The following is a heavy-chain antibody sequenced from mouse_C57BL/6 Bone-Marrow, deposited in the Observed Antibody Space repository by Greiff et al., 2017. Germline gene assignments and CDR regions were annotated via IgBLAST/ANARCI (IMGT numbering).Heavy chain of an antibody. D-gene: IGHD1-1*01. J-gene: IGHJ1*01. Sequence: EVQLVESGPDLAKPSQSLSLTCTVTGYSITGGYHWHWIRQFPGNKLEWMGYIQYSGSTIYNPTLKIRISNTRDPSKSQFFMQLNSVTTGDTATYYCARGGSVVPHWYFDVWGAGTTVTVSS. CDR2: IQYSGST. CDR3: ARGGSVVPHWYFDV. CDR1: GYSITGGYH. V-gene: IGHV3-1*02.